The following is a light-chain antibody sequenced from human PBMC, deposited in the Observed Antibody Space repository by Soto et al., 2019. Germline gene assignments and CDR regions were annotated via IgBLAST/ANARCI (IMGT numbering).Light chain of an antibody. CDR2: DVS. Sequence: QSVLTQPRSMSGSPGQSVTTSCTGTSFDVGGYNYVSWYQQHPGKAPQLMIYDVSKRPSGVPDRFSGSKSGNTASLTISGLQAEDEADYYCCSYAGSYTFGYVFGTGTKV. J-gene: IGLJ1*01. V-gene: IGLV2-11*01. CDR3: CSYAGSYTFGYV. CDR1: SFDVGGYNY.